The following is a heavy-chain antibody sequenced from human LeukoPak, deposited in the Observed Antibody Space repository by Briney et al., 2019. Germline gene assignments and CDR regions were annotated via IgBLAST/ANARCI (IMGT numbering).Heavy chain of an antibody. V-gene: IGHV3-33*01. CDR1: GFTFSSYG. D-gene: IGHD3-16*01. CDR3: TGGRPTDYYYYYMDV. Sequence: PGGSLRLSCAASGFTFSSYGVHWVRQAPGKGLEWVAVIWYDGSNKYYADSVRGRFTISRDNSKNTLYLQMNSLRAEEAAVYYCTGGRPTDYYYYYMDVWGKGTTVTVSS. CDR2: IWYDGSNK. J-gene: IGHJ6*03.